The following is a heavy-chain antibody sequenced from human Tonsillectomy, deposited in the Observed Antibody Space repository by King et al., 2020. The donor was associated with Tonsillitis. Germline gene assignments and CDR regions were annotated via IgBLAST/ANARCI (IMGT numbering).Heavy chain of an antibody. Sequence: GQLVQSGAEVKKPRASVKVSCKASGYTFTGYYMHWVRQAPGQGLEWMGWINPNSGGTNYAQKFQGRVTMTRDTSISTAYMDLSRLRSDDTAVYYCASGGYAYYYDSSADYYFDYWGQGTLVTVSS. V-gene: IGHV1-2*02. CDR3: ASGGYAYYYDSSADYYFDY. J-gene: IGHJ4*02. CDR1: GYTFTGYY. D-gene: IGHD3-22*01. CDR2: INPNSGGT.